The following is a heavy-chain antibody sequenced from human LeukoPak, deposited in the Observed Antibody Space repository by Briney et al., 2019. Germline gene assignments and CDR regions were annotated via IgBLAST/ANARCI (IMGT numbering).Heavy chain of an antibody. D-gene: IGHD3-3*01. J-gene: IGHJ4*02. Sequence: PSETLSLTCTVSGGSISSSSYYWGWIRQPPGKGLEWIGSIYYSGSTYYNPSLKSRVTISVDTSKNQFSLKLSSVTAADTAVYYCARESPGVGVVPFGFDYWGQGTLVTVSS. CDR1: GGSISSSSYY. CDR3: ARESPGVGVVPFGFDY. CDR2: IYYSGST. V-gene: IGHV4-39*02.